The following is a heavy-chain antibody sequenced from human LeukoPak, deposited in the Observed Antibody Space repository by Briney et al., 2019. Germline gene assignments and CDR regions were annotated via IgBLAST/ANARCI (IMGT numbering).Heavy chain of an antibody. Sequence: GGSLRLSCAASGFTFSNYGMHWVRQAPGKGPEWVAVISYDGSNKYYADSVKGRFTISRDNSKNTLYLQMNSLRAEDTAVYYCAKEGSDAFDIWGQGTMVTVSS. J-gene: IGHJ3*02. CDR1: GFTFSNYG. V-gene: IGHV3-30*18. CDR3: AKEGSDAFDI. CDR2: ISYDGSNK.